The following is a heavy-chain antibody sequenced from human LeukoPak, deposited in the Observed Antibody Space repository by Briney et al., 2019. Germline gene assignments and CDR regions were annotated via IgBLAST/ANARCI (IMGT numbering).Heavy chain of an antibody. CDR3: AKDIGLLWFGELSYFDY. Sequence: GGSLRLSCVASGFTFTSYFMSWVRQAPGKGLEWVSAISGSGGSTYYADSVKGRFTISRDNSKNTLYLQMNSLRAEDTAVYYCAKDIGLLWFGELSYFDYWGQGTLVTVSS. CDR1: GFTFTSYF. CDR2: ISGSGGST. V-gene: IGHV3-23*01. J-gene: IGHJ4*02. D-gene: IGHD3-10*01.